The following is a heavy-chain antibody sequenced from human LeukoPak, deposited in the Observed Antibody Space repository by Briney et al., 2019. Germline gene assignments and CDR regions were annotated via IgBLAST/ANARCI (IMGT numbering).Heavy chain of an antibody. V-gene: IGHV3-21*01. Sequence: GGSLRLSCAASGFTFSSYSMNWVRQAPGKGLQWVSSISSSSSYIYYADSVNGRFTISRDNAKNSLYLQMNSLRAEDTAVYYCARDQATHYYDSSGCDYWGQGTLVTVSS. CDR1: GFTFSSYS. CDR3: ARDQATHYYDSSGCDY. J-gene: IGHJ4*02. D-gene: IGHD3-22*01. CDR2: ISSSSSYI.